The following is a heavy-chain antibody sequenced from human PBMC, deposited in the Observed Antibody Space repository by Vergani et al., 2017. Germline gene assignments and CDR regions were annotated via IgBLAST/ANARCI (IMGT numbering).Heavy chain of an antibody. V-gene: IGHV3-21*02. J-gene: IGHJ4*02. D-gene: IGHD2-8*01. CDR2: ISGSSSYV. CDR3: ARGLWDCTHIRCSPPSY. CDR1: GFSFSSYS. Sequence: EVQLVESGGGLVKPGGSLRLSCAASGFSFSSYSMNWVRQAPGKGLEWVASISGSSSYVFYSDSVEGRFTITRDNAKKSVYLQMNSLRAEYTAMYFCARGLWDCTHIRCSPPSYWGQGTQVTVSS.